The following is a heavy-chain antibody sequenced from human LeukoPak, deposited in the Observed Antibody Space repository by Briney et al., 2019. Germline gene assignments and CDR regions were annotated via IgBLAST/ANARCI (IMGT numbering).Heavy chain of an antibody. CDR2: IKQDGSEK. CDR3: ARGAGYYYYYMDV. Sequence: PGGSLRLSCAASGFTFSSYWMSWVRQAPGKGLEWVANIKQDGSEKYYVDSVKGRFTISRDNAKNSLYLQMSSLRAEDTAVYYCARGAGYYYYYMDVWGKGTTVTVSS. V-gene: IGHV3-7*04. CDR1: GFTFSSYW. J-gene: IGHJ6*03.